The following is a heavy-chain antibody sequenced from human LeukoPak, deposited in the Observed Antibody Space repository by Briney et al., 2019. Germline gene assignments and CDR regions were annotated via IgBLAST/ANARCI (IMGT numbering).Heavy chain of an antibody. CDR1: GFTVSSNY. D-gene: IGHD3-22*01. V-gene: IGHV3-53*04. Sequence: PGGSLRLSCAASGFTVSSNYMSWVRQAPGKGLEWVSVIYSGGSTYYADSVKGRFTISRHDSKNTLYLQMNSLRAEDTAVYYCARATHYYDGSGYYPYYFDYWGQGTLVTVSS. J-gene: IGHJ4*02. CDR2: IYSGGST. CDR3: ARATHYYDGSGYYPYYFDY.